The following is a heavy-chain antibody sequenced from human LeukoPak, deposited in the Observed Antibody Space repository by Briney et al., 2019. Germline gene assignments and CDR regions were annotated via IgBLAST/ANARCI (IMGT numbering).Heavy chain of an antibody. D-gene: IGHD6-13*01. Sequence: SVKVSCKASGGTFSSYAISWVRQAPGQGLEWMGRIIPILGIANYAQKFQGRVTITADKSTSTAYMELSSLRSEDTAVYYCARDWARIAAADYYYGMDVWGQGTTVTVSS. CDR3: ARDWARIAAADYYYGMDV. CDR1: GGTFSSYA. J-gene: IGHJ6*02. CDR2: IIPILGIA. V-gene: IGHV1-69*04.